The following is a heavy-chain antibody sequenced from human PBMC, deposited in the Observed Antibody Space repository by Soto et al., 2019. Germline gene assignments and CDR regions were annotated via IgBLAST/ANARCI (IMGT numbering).Heavy chain of an antibody. CDR3: IQSRCGGDCLQSYASYYYYGMDV. CDR1: AFSLSTGGVG. V-gene: IGHV2-5*02. CDR2: IYWDDDK. J-gene: IGHJ6*02. Sequence: SGPTLVNPTQTLTLTFTFSAFSLSTGGVGVGWIRQPPGKALEWLALIYWDDDKRYSPSLRSRLTITKDTSKNQVVLTMTNMDPVDTATYYCIQSRCGGDCLQSYASYYYYGMDVWGHGTTVTVSS. D-gene: IGHD2-21*02.